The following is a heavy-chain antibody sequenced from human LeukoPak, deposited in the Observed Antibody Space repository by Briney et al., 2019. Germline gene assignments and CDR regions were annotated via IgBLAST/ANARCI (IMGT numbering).Heavy chain of an antibody. CDR3: AKGMTPTSNDAFDI. Sequence: PGGSLRLSCAASGFTFSSYGMHWVRQAPGKGLEWVAVISFDGSNEYYADSVKGRFTISRDNSKNTLYLQMNSLRAEDTAVYYCAKGMTPTSNDAFDIWGQGTMVTVSS. V-gene: IGHV3-30*18. D-gene: IGHD2-21*02. CDR1: GFTFSSYG. J-gene: IGHJ3*02. CDR2: ISFDGSNE.